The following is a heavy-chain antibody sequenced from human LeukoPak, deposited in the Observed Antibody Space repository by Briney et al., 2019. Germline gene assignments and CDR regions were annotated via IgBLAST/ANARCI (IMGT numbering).Heavy chain of an antibody. Sequence: PGGSLRLSCAASGFTFSDYYMSWIRQAPGKGLEWVSYISSPGTSLFYADSVKGRFTVSRDNTKTSLFLQMNSMRVEDTAVYYCARVSPYYYGAGPYYVIYWGQGTLVTVSS. J-gene: IGHJ4*02. CDR2: ISSPGTSL. CDR3: ARVSPYYYGAGPYYVIY. CDR1: GFTFSDYY. V-gene: IGHV3-11*01. D-gene: IGHD3-10*01.